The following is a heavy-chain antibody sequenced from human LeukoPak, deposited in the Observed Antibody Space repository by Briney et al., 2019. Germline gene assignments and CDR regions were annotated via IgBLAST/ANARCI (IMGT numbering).Heavy chain of an antibody. CDR2: IKPSGGST. Sequence: ASVTVSCKASGYTFTSYYMHWVRQAPGQGLEWMGIIKPSGGSTSYAQKFQGRVTMTRDTSTSTVYMELSSLRSEDTAVYYCARDSYYYDSSGYDFDYWGQGTLVTVSS. V-gene: IGHV1-46*01. CDR3: ARDSYYYDSSGYDFDY. D-gene: IGHD3-22*01. CDR1: GYTFTSYY. J-gene: IGHJ4*02.